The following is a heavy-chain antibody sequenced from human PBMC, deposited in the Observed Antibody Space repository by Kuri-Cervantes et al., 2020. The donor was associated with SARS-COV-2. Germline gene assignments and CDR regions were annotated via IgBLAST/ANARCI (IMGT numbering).Heavy chain of an antibody. J-gene: IGHJ3*02. CDR1: GFTFSDYY. CDR3: ARGGFELRFLEWSIDAFDI. Sequence: GGSLRLSCAASGFTFSDYYMSWIRQAPGKGLEWVSVIYSGGSTYYADSVKGRFTISRDNSKNTLYLQMNSLRAEDTAVYYCARGGFELRFLEWSIDAFDIWGQGTMVTVSS. V-gene: IGHV3-66*02. CDR2: IYSGGST. D-gene: IGHD3-3*01.